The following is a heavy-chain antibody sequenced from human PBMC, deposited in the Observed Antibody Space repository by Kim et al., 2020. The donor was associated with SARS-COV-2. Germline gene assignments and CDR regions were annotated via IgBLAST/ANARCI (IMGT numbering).Heavy chain of an antibody. J-gene: IGHJ6*02. CDR1: GYTFTSYA. D-gene: IGHD6-13*01. CDR3: ASLPGIAAAGTDGMDV. Sequence: ASVKVSCKASGYTFTSYAMHWVRQAPGQRLEWMGWINAGNGNTKYSQKFQGRVTITRDTSASTAYMELSSLRSEDTAVYYCASLPGIAAAGTDGMDVWGQGTTVTVSS. CDR2: INAGNGNT. V-gene: IGHV1-3*01.